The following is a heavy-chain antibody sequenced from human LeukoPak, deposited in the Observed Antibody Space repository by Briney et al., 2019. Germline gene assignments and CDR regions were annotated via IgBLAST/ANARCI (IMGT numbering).Heavy chain of an antibody. D-gene: IGHD5-24*01. CDR2: ISSGGSSI. J-gene: IGHJ6*02. CDR1: GFTFNTYE. Sequence: PGGSLRLSCAASGFTFNTYEMNWVRQAPGKGLEWVLYISSGGSSIYYADSVKGRFTISRDNAKNSLYLQMNSLRAEDTAVYYCARRQFYYYGMDVWGQGTTVTVSS. CDR3: ARRQFYYYGMDV. V-gene: IGHV3-48*03.